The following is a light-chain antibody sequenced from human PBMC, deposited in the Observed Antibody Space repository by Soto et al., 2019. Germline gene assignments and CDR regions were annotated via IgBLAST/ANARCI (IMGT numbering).Light chain of an antibody. CDR1: QSVGTY. J-gene: IGKJ1*01. Sequence: EIVMTQSPATLSVSPGERATLSCRASQSVGTYLAWYQQKPGQAPRLLIYGASTRATGIPARFSGSGSGTDFTLTISRLEPEDFAVYYCQQYDNSPWTFGQGTKVDIK. CDR3: QQYDNSPWT. CDR2: GAS. V-gene: IGKV3-15*01.